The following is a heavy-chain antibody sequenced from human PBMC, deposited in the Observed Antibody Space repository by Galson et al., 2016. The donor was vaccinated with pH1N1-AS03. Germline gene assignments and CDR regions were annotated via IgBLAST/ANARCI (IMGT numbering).Heavy chain of an antibody. D-gene: IGHD6-19*01. CDR2: ISGSGGST. CDR1: GFTFSSYA. J-gene: IGHJ4*02. CDR3: ARDSSGWYNDY. V-gene: IGHV3-23*01. Sequence: SLRLSCAASGFTFSSYAMSWVRQAPGKGLEWVSAISGSGGSTYYADSVKGRFTISRDNSKDTLYLQMNSLRAEDTAVYYCARDSSGWYNDYWGQGTHVPVSS.